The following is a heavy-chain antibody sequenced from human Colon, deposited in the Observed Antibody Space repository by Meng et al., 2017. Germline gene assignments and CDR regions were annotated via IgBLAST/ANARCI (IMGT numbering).Heavy chain of an antibody. CDR1: GCSLSSDTYY. CDR3: ARGLNEGGLAHNWFDP. J-gene: IGHJ5*02. V-gene: IGHV4-31*03. CDR2: INHSGST. D-gene: IGHD1-1*01. Sequence: QVALQESGPRLAKPSPNLSLTCTVSGCSLSSDTYYWTWIRQDPGKGLEWIGIINHSGSTYYNPSLKSRVTMSLDTSKQQFSLKLISVTAADTAVYFCARGLNEGGLAHNWFDPWGQGTLVTVSS.